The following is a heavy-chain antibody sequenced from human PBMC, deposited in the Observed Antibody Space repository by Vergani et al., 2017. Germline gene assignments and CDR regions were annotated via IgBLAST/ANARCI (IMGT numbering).Heavy chain of an antibody. CDR1: GGSITYGAFY. CDR2: IYYSENK. CDR3: SRTESFILRYFHWAL. J-gene: IGHJ4*02. D-gene: IGHD3-9*01. V-gene: IGHV4-39*01. Sequence: QLQLQEWGPGLVKPSETLSLTCTVSGGSITYGAFYCGWIRQSPGRGLEWIGSIYYSENKFYNPSLESRVTLSIDTTKTQFSLDVTSVTAADTAIDFYSRTESFILRYFHWALWGQGTLVTVSS.